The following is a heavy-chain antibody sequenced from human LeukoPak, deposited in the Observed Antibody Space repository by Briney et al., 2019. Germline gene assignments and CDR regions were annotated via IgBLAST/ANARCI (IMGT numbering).Heavy chain of an antibody. V-gene: IGHV2-70*04. CDR2: IDWDDDK. CDR3: ARIRVGQWLLLDY. J-gene: IGHJ4*02. CDR1: GFSLSTSGLR. D-gene: IGHD3-22*01. Sequence: GPALVKPTQTLTLTCTFSGFSLSTSGLRVSWIRQPPGKALVWLARIDWDDDKFYSTSLKTRLTISKDTSKNQVVLTMTNMDPVDTATYYCARIRVGQWLLLDYWGQGTLVTVSS.